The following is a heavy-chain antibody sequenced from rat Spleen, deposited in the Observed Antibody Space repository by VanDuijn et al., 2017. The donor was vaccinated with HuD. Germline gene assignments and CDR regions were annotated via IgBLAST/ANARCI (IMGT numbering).Heavy chain of an antibody. CDR3: ARQWLTGSHWFFDF. J-gene: IGHJ1*01. V-gene: IGHV5-25*01. D-gene: IGHD1-4*01. CDR1: GFTFSDYY. CDR2: ITNTGGTT. Sequence: EVQLVESGGGLEQAGRSLKLSCAASGFTFSDYYMAWVRQAPGKGLEWVASITNTGGTTYSPDSVKGRFTISRDNAKSTLYLQMDSLRSEDTATYYCARQWLTGSHWFFDFWGPGTMVTVSS.